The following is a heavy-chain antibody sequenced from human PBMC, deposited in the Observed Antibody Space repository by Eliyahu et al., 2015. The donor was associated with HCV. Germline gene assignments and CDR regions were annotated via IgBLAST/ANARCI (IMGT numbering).Heavy chain of an antibody. J-gene: IGHJ5*02. V-gene: IGHV1-8*01. D-gene: IGHD6-13*01. CDR2: MNPNSGNT. CDR3: ARGPHPSSIAAAPDPTNWFDP. CDR1: GYTFTSYD. Sequence: QVQLVQSGAEVKKPGASVKVSCKASGYTFTSYDINWVRQATGQGLEWMGWMNPNSGNTGYAQKFQGRVTMTRNTSISTAYMELSSLRSEDTAVYYCARGPHPSSIAAAPDPTNWFDPWGQGTLVTVSS.